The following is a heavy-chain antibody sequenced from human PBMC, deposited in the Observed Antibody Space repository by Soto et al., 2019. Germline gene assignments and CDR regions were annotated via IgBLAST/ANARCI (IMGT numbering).Heavy chain of an antibody. CDR3: ARDFSVGATTDY. D-gene: IGHD1-26*01. J-gene: IGHJ4*02. CDR2: IIPIFGTV. V-gene: IGHV1-69*13. Sequence: SVKVSCKASGGTFSSYAISWVRQAPGQGLEWMGGIIPIFGTVIYSQKFQGRVAITADGSTSTVYMELSSLRSEDTAVYYCARDFSVGATTDYWGQGTLVTVSS. CDR1: GGTFSSYA.